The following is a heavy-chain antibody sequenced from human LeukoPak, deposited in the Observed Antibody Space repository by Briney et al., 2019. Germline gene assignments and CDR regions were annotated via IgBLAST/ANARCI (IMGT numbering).Heavy chain of an antibody. CDR3: ATVSAIPYGEYYDSSGYFYSWFDH. D-gene: IGHD3-22*01. CDR2: FDPEDGET. CDR1: GYTLTALS. V-gene: IGHV1-24*01. Sequence: GASVKVFCKVSGYTLTALSMHCVRQAPGKGLEWMGGFDPEDGETIYAQKFQGRVTMTEDTSTDTAYMELSSLRSEDTAVYYCATVSAIPYGEYYDSSGYFYSWFDHWGQRALVTVSS. J-gene: IGHJ5*02.